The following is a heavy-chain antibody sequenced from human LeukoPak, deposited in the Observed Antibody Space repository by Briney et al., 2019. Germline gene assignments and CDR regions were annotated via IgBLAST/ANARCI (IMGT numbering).Heavy chain of an antibody. V-gene: IGHV1-8*01. Sequence: ASVKVSCKASGYTFTSYDIDWVRQATGQGLERMGWMNPNSGNTGYAQKFQGRVTMTRNTSISTAYMELSSLRSEDTAVYYCARGRYYDSSGYWTSVLFWGQGTLVTVSS. J-gene: IGHJ4*02. CDR2: MNPNSGNT. D-gene: IGHD3-22*01. CDR1: GYTFTSYD. CDR3: ARGRYYDSSGYWTSVLF.